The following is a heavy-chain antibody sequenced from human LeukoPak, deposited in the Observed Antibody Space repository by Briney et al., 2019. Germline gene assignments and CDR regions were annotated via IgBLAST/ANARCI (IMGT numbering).Heavy chain of an antibody. V-gene: IGHV3-23*01. D-gene: IGHD5-12*01. Sequence: GGSLRLSCAASGFTFSSYATSWVRQAPGKGLEWVSAISGSGGSTYYADSVKGRFTISRDNSKNTLYLQMNSLRAEDTAVYYCAKNNRRGYSGYDYWYYYYYMDVWGKGTTVTVSS. CDR1: GFTFSSYA. CDR3: AKNNRRGYSGYDYWYYYYYMDV. J-gene: IGHJ6*03. CDR2: ISGSGGST.